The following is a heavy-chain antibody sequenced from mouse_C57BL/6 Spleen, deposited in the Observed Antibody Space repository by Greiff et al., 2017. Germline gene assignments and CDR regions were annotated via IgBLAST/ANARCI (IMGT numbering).Heavy chain of an antibody. CDR2: ISSGSSTI. D-gene: IGHD2-4*01. V-gene: IGHV5-17*01. J-gene: IGHJ2*01. Sequence: EVMLVESGGGLVKPGGSLKLSCAASGFTFSDYGMHWVRQAPEKGLEWVAYISSGSSTIYYADTVKGRFTISRDNAKNTLFLQMTSLRSEDTAMYYCARDYDYDGVYFDYWGQGTTLTVSS. CDR3: ARDYDYDGVYFDY. CDR1: GFTFSDYG.